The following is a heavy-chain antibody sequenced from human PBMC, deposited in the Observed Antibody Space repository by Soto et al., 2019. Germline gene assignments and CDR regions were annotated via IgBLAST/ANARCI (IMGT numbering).Heavy chain of an antibody. V-gene: IGHV3-48*02. CDR2: ITSSSSTI. CDR1: GFTFSSYS. CDR3: AREARRVRYLDY. D-gene: IGHD6-6*01. Sequence: EVQLVESGGGSVQPGGSLRLSCATSGFTFSSYSMNWVRQAPGKGLEWISYITSSSSTINYADSVKGRFTVSRDNAQNSLTLQMNSPRDEDTAVYYCAREARRVRYLDYLGQGTLVTVSS. J-gene: IGHJ4*02.